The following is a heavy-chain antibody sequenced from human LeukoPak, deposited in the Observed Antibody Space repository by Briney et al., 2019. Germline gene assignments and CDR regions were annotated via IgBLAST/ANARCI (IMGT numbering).Heavy chain of an antibody. Sequence: GGSLRLSCAASGFTFSSYAMSWVRQAPGKGLEWVSAISGSGGSTYYADSVKGRFTISRDNSKNTLYLQMNSLRAEDTAVYCCASRRGMVYANWFDPWGQGTLVTVSS. CDR3: ASRRGMVYANWFDP. V-gene: IGHV3-23*01. CDR1: GFTFSSYA. CDR2: ISGSGGST. D-gene: IGHD2-8*01. J-gene: IGHJ5*02.